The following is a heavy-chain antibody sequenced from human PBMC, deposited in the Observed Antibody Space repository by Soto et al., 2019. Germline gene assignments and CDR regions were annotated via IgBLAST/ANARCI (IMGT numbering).Heavy chain of an antibody. D-gene: IGHD6-19*01. CDR2: VYYTGST. J-gene: IGHJ4*02. Sequence: SETLALTCTVSGCSISSSTYYWGWIRHSPGKGLEWIGSVYYTGSTYYNPSLKSRVTISIDTSKNQFSLKVSSVTAADTAVYYSARLKAGPGDYWGQGTLVTVSS. V-gene: IGHV4-39*01. CDR3: ARLKAGPGDY. CDR1: GCSISSSTYY.